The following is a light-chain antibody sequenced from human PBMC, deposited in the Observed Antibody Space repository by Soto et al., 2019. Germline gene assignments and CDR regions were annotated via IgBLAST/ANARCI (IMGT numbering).Light chain of an antibody. V-gene: IGKV3-15*01. CDR2: DAS. J-gene: IGKJ1*01. CDR1: QSVSRN. Sequence: EIVLTQSPGTLSLSPGERASLSCRASQSVSRNYIAWYQFKPGQTPRLLIYDASSRATGIPARFSGSGSGTEFTLTIGSLQSEDFAVYYCQQYNNWPQTFGQGTKVDIK. CDR3: QQYNNWPQT.